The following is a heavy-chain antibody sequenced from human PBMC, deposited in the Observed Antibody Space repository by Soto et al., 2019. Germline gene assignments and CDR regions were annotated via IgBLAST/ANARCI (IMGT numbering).Heavy chain of an antibody. D-gene: IGHD6-19*01. J-gene: IGHJ4*02. CDR1: GFTLNMYS. V-gene: IGHV3-21*01. Sequence: PGGSLRLSCAASGFTLNMYSINWVRQAPGKGLEWVSSTFNFSPNLYYADSVKGRFTISRDNAKNSLYLQMNSLRAEDTAVYYCARDRWWLVHWGQGTLVTVSS. CDR3: ARDRWWLVH. CDR2: TFNFSPNL.